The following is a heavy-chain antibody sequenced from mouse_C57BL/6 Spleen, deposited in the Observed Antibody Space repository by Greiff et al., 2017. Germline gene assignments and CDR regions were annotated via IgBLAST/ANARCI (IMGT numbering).Heavy chain of an antibody. J-gene: IGHJ2*01. CDR3: ASSGSSYYYFDY. V-gene: IGHV5-6*01. CDR1: GFTFSSYG. Sequence: EVQLVESGGDLVKPGGSLKLSCAASGFTFSSYGMSWVRQTPDKRLEWVATISSGGSYTYYPDSVKGRFTISRDNAKNTLYLQMSSLKSEDTAMYYCASSGSSYYYFDYWGQGTTLTVSS. CDR2: ISSGGSYT. D-gene: IGHD1-1*01.